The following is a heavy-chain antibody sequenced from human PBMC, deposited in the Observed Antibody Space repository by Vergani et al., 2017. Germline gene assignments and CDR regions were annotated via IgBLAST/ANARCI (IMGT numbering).Heavy chain of an antibody. J-gene: IGHJ4*02. CDR1: GFTFSSYA. CDR2: ISGSGGST. Sequence: EVQLLESGGGLVQPGGSLRLSCAASGFTFSSYAMSWVRQAPGKGLEWVSAISGSGGSTYYADSVKGRFTISRDNSKNTLYLQMNSLRAEDTAVYYCAKSASYYDSSGYYYFDYWGQGTLVTVSS. V-gene: IGHV3-23*01. D-gene: IGHD3-22*01. CDR3: AKSASYYDSSGYYYFDY.